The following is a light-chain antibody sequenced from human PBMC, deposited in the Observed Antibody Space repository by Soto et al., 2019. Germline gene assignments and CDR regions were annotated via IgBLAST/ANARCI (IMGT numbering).Light chain of an antibody. J-gene: IGLJ1*01. CDR1: SSDVGGYNY. V-gene: IGLV2-14*01. Sequence: QSVLTQPASVSGSPGQLITISCTGTSSDVGGYNYVSWYQQHPGKAPKLMIYDVSNRPSGVSNRFSGSKSGNTASLTISGLQAEYEADYYCSSYTSSSTYVFGTGTKVTVL. CDR3: SSYTSSSTYV. CDR2: DVS.